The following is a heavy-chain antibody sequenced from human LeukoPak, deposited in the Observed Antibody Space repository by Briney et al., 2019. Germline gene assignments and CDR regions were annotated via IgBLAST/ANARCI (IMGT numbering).Heavy chain of an antibody. D-gene: IGHD3-10*02. J-gene: IGHJ4*02. CDR2: ISYDGSNK. V-gene: IGHV3-30*18. CDR3: AKSRVRGVYYFDY. CDR1: GFTFSSYG. Sequence: PGGSLRLSCAASGFTFSSYGMHWVRQAPGKGLEWVAVISYDGSNKYHADSVKGRFTISRDNSKNTLYLQMNSLRAEDSAVYYCAKSRVRGVYYFDYWGQGTLVTVSS.